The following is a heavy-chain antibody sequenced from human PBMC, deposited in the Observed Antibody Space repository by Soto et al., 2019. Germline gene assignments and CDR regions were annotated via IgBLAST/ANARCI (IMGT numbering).Heavy chain of an antibody. Sequence: QVQLVQSGAEVKKPGSSVKVSCKASGGTFSSYAISWVRQAPGHGLEWVGGIIPIFGTANYAQKFQGRVTITADKSTSTAYMELSSLRSEDTAVYYCARGAFSWLPLAFQHWGQGTLVTVSS. J-gene: IGHJ1*01. CDR1: GGTFSSYA. CDR3: ARGAFSWLPLAFQH. V-gene: IGHV1-69*06. D-gene: IGHD3-16*01. CDR2: IIPIFGTA.